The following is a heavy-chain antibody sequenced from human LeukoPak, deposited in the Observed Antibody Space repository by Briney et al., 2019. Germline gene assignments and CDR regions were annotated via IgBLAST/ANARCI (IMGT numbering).Heavy chain of an antibody. CDR2: IYTSGST. CDR1: GGSISSGSYY. V-gene: IGHV4-61*02. Sequence: SETLSLTCTVSGGSISSGSYYWSWIRQPAGKGLEWIGRIYTSGSTNYNPSLKSRVTISVDTSKNQFSLKLSSVTAADTAVYYCAREDMVVSIFDPWGQGTLVTVSS. D-gene: IGHD2/OR15-2a*01. J-gene: IGHJ5*02. CDR3: AREDMVVSIFDP.